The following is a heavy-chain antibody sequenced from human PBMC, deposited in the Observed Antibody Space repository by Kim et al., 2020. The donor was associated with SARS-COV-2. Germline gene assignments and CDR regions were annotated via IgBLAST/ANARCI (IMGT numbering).Heavy chain of an antibody. Sequence: SETLSLTFTVSGASISSGGYYWSWIRQHQGKGLEWIGYMYYTGSTYYNPSLKSRVTISVDTSNNQFSLWLNSVTAADTAFYYCARVLVATRGFDPWGPGTLVTVSS. CDR1: GASISSGGYY. CDR2: MYYTGST. CDR3: ARVLVATRGFDP. J-gene: IGHJ5*02. V-gene: IGHV4-31*02. D-gene: IGHD5-12*01.